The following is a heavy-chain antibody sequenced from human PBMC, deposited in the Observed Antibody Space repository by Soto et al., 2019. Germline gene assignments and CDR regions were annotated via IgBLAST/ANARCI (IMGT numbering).Heavy chain of an antibody. CDR3: ARVLAAAGYDY. CDR1: GGSFSGYY. D-gene: IGHD6-13*01. CDR2: INHSGST. Sequence: SETLSLTCAVYGGSFSGYYWSWIRQPPGKGLEWIGEINHSGSTNYNPSLKSRVTISVDTSKNQFSLKLSSVTAADTAVYYCARVLAAAGYDYWGQGTLVTVSS. V-gene: IGHV4-34*01. J-gene: IGHJ4*02.